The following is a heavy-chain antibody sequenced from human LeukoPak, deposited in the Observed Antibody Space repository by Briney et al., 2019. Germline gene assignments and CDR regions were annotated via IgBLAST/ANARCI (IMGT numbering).Heavy chain of an antibody. V-gene: IGHV4-4*07. CDR3: VRDGPSWGLL. D-gene: IGHD7-27*01. Sequence: SETLSLTCTVSGGSIGTYYWSWIRQPAGTGLEWIGRVFTTGGANYNPSLKSRVTMSLDTSRNLFSLKLNSVTAADTAVYYCVRDGPSWGLLWGQGALVTVSS. J-gene: IGHJ4*02. CDR1: GGSIGTYY. CDR2: VFTTGGA.